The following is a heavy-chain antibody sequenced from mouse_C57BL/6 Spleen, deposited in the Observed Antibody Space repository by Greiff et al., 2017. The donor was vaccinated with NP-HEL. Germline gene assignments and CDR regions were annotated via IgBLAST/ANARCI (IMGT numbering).Heavy chain of an antibody. V-gene: IGHV2-5*01. CDR2: IWRGGST. CDR3: AKKGITTVGAMDY. Sequence: QVQLQQSGPGLVQPSQSLSITCTVSGFSLTSYGVHWVRQSPGKGLEWLGVIWRGGSTDYNAAFMSRLSITKDNSNSQVFFKMNSLQADDTAIYYCAKKGITTVGAMDYWGQGTSVTVSS. J-gene: IGHJ4*01. D-gene: IGHD1-1*01. CDR1: GFSLTSYG.